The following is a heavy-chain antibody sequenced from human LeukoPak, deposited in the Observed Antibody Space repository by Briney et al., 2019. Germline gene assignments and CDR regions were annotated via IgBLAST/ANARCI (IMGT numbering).Heavy chain of an antibody. D-gene: IGHD3-22*01. CDR3: ARLSSYDSHDPRGWYFDL. J-gene: IGHJ2*01. CDR1: GGSISSSTYY. V-gene: IGHV4-39*01. CDR2: IYYSGST. Sequence: SETLSLTCTVSGGSISSSTYYWGWIRQPPGKGLEWIGSIYYSGSTYYNPSLKSRVTISVDTSKNQFSLKLSSVTAADTAVYYCARLSSYDSHDPRGWYFDLWGRGTLVTVSS.